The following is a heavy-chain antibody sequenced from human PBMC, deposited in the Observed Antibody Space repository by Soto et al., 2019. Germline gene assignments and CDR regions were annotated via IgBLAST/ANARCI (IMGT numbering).Heavy chain of an antibody. D-gene: IGHD5-12*01. Sequence: GGSLRLSCAASGFTVSSNYMSWVRQAPGMGLEWVSVIYSGGTTYYADSVRGRFTISRDNSKNTLYLQMNSLRAEDTAVYYCARATNLANAFDIWGQGTVVTVSS. CDR3: ARATNLANAFDI. J-gene: IGHJ3*02. V-gene: IGHV3-53*01. CDR2: IYSGGTT. CDR1: GFTVSSNY.